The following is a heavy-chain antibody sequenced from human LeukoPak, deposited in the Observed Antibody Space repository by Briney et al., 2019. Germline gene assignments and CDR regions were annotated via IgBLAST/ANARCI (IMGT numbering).Heavy chain of an antibody. V-gene: IGHV1-2*02. CDR2: INPKSGDT. CDR3: SREDY. Sequence: ASVKVSCKASGYTFTDYYLFWVRQAPGHGLEWMAWINPKSGDTRFAQRFDGRVTLTRDTSISTVYMELNSLTPDDTAIYYCSREDYWGQGTLVTVSS. J-gene: IGHJ4*02. CDR1: GYTFTDYY.